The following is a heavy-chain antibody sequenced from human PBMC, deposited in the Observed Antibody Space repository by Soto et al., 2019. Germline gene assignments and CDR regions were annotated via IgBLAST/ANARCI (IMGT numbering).Heavy chain of an antibody. CDR1: RFNLCREA. CDR2: MSGSGGST. CDR3: AKGYREYSSSWFDY. D-gene: IGHD6-13*01. J-gene: IGHJ4*02. V-gene: IGHV3-23*01. Sequence: GALRPSPAAPRFNLCREALSWVPPAPGKGLEWGSVMSGSGGSTYYADSVTGRFTISRDNSKNTLYLQKNSLRAEDTAVYYCAKGYREYSSSWFDYWGQGTLVTVSS.